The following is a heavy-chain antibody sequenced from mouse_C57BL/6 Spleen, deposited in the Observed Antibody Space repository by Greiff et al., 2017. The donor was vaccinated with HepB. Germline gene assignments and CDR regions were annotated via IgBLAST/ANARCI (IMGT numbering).Heavy chain of an antibody. CDR1: GFTFSDAW. Sequence: EVMLVESGGGLVQPGGSMKLSCAASGFTFSDAWMDWVRPSPAKGLEWVAEIRNKANNHATYYAESVKGRLTISRDDSKSSVYLQMNSLRAEDTGMYYCTRQWLLRGAMDYWGQGTSVTVSS. V-gene: IGHV6-6*01. J-gene: IGHJ4*01. CDR2: IRNKANNHAT. CDR3: TRQWLLRGAMDY. D-gene: IGHD2-3*01.